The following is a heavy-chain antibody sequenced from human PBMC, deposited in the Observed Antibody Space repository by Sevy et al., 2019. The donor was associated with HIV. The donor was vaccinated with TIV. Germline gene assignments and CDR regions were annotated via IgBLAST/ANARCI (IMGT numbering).Heavy chain of an antibody. CDR1: GFTFSSYA. CDR2: ISYDGSNK. Sequence: GGSLRLSCAASGFTFSSYAMHWVRQAPGKGLEWVAVISYDGSNKYYADSVKGRFTISRDNSKNTLYLQMNSLRAEDTAVYYCASVGSGLVVIAFDIWGQGTMVTVSS. D-gene: IGHD5-12*01. CDR3: ASVGSGLVVIAFDI. V-gene: IGHV3-30-3*01. J-gene: IGHJ3*02.